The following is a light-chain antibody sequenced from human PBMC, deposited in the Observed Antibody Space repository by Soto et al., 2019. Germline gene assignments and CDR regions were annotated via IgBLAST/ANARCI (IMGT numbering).Light chain of an antibody. V-gene: IGKV1-12*01. J-gene: IGKJ3*01. CDR1: QGVSSY. CDR3: QQANGFPHT. Sequence: DIQMTQSPSSVSASVGDRVTITCRASQGVSSYLAWYQQKPGKAPRLLIYAASSLQSGVPSRVSGSGSGTDFTLTISSLQPEDFATYYCQQANGFPHTFGPGTKVDIK. CDR2: AAS.